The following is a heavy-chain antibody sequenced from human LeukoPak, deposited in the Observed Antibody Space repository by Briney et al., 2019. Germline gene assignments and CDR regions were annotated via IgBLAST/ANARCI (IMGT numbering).Heavy chain of an antibody. D-gene: IGHD3/OR15-3a*01. V-gene: IGHV1-69-2*01. CDR3: ATDLDGDYFDY. J-gene: IGHJ4*02. CDR1: GYIFTAYF. Sequence: GATVKISCKVSGYIFTAYFIHWVQQAPGKGLEWLGLVDPDDGETQYADNFQGRVTITADTSTDTAYMELSSLTSDDTAVYYCATDLDGDYFDYWGQGTLVTVSS. CDR2: VDPDDGET.